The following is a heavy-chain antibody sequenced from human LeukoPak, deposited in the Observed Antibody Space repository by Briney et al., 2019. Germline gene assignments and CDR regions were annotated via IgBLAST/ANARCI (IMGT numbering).Heavy chain of an antibody. J-gene: IGHJ4*02. Sequence: SETLSLTCTVSGGSITSGIYYWTWIRQPAGKGLEWIGRIYTSGSTNYNPSLKSRVTMSVDTSKNQFSLKLSSVTAADTAVYYCARGIIAATNVLFFDYWGQGTLVTVSS. CDR1: GGSITSGIYY. CDR3: ARGIIAATNVLFFDY. V-gene: IGHV4-61*02. CDR2: IYTSGST. D-gene: IGHD6-13*01.